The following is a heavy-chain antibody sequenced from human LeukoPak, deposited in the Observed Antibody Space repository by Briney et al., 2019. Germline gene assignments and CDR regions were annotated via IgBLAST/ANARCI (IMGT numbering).Heavy chain of an antibody. J-gene: IGHJ4*02. CDR1: GSISSYY. Sequence: SETLSLTCIVSGSISSYYWTWIRQPPGKGLEWIGHSYFTGNPNYNPSLKSRVTISVDPLKNQFSLKLTSVTAADTAVYYCAGFRSTVAWASFDYWGQGILVTVSS. CDR3: AGFRSTVAWASFDY. V-gene: IGHV4-59*08. CDR2: SYFTGNP. D-gene: IGHD4-23*01.